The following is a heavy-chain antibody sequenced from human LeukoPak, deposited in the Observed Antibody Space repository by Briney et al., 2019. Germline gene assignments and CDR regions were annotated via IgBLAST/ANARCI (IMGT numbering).Heavy chain of an antibody. J-gene: IGHJ6*03. V-gene: IGHV3-72*01. CDR1: GFTFSDHY. D-gene: IGHD4-17*01. CDR3: ARRGDYDHADRKMHYYYYMDV. CDR2: TRNKANSYTT. Sequence: GGSLRLSCAASGFTFSDHYMDWVRQAPGKGLEWVGRTRNKANSYTTEYAASVKGRFTISRDDSKNSLYLQMNSLKTEDTAVYYCARRGDYDHADRKMHYYYYMDVWGKGTTVTVSS.